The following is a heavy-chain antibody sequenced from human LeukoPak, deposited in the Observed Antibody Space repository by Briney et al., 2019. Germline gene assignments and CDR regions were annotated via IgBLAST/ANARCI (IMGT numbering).Heavy chain of an antibody. J-gene: IGHJ4*02. CDR3: ARGPRGSSFDY. CDR1: GFTFSSYG. D-gene: IGHD1-26*01. Sequence: GGSLRLSCAVSGFTFSSYGMHWVRQAPGKGLEWVAVIWYDGSNKYYADSVKGRFTISRDNSKNTLYLQMNSLRAEDTAVYYCARGPRGSSFDYWGQGTLVTVSS. V-gene: IGHV3-33*01. CDR2: IWYDGSNK.